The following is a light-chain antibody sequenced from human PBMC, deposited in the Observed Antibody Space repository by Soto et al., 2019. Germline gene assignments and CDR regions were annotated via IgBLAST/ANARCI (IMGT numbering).Light chain of an antibody. V-gene: IGLV2-8*01. Sequence: QSALTQPPSASGSPGQSVTISCTGTSSDVGGYNFVSWYQQHPDKAPKLMIYEVSKRPSGVPDRFSGSKSVNTASLTVSGLQAEDEADYYCSSYAGSSYVFGTGTKVTVL. CDR3: SSYAGSSYV. CDR2: EVS. CDR1: SSDVGGYNF. J-gene: IGLJ1*01.